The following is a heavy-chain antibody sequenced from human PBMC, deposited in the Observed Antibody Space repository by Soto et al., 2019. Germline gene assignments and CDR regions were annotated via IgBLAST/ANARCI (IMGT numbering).Heavy chain of an antibody. CDR3: TREYCSSTSCYGGDY. V-gene: IGHV1-18*01. Sequence: ASVQVSRKATGYTFTTYGISWVRQAPGQGLEWMGGSSTYNGNTNYGQKLQGRVTMNTDTSTSTAYMELRSLGSDDTAVYYCTREYCSSTSCYGGDYWGQGTLVTVSS. CDR1: GYTFTTYG. J-gene: IGHJ4*02. CDR2: SSTYNGNT. D-gene: IGHD2-2*01.